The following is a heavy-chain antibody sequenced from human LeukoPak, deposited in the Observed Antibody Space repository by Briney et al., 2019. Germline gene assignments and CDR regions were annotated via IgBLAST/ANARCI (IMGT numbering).Heavy chain of an antibody. CDR3: VKGNGYP. V-gene: IGHV3-23*01. CDR2: FSVTGHRT. J-gene: IGHJ6*04. D-gene: IGHD6-13*01. CDR1: GFSLNNDA. Sequence: GGSLRLSCVVSGFSLNNDAMSWVRQAPGKGLEWISGFSVTGHRTYYADSVKGRFTISREVSRDTLYLQMNSLRVDDIAVYYCVKGNGYPWGKGNTVSVSS.